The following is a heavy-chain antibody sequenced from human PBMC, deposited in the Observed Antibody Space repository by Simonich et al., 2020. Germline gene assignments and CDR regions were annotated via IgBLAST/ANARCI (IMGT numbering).Heavy chain of an antibody. CDR3: ARVGYSNYYYYGMDV. V-gene: IGHV4-38-2*01. J-gene: IGHJ6*02. CDR1: GDSISSGYY. Sequence: QVQLQEAGPGLVKHSETLSLTCAVSGDSISSGYYWGWIRQPPGKGLEWIGSIYHRESTYYNPPLKMRVTISVDTPNNQFSLKLSSVTAADTAVYYCARVGYSNYYYYGMDVWGQGTTVTVSS. CDR2: IYHREST. D-gene: IGHD6-13*01.